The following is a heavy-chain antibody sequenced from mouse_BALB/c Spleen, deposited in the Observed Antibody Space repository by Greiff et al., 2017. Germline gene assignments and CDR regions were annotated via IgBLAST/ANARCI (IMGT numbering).Heavy chain of an antibody. Sequence: EVMLVESGGGLVKPGGSLKLSCAASGFTFSSFGMHWVRQAPEKGLEWVAYISSGSSTIYYADTVKGRFTISRDNPKNTLFLQMTSLRSEDTAMYYCARSGYDYLDYWGQGTSVTVSS. CDR2: ISSGSSTI. D-gene: IGHD2-4*01. V-gene: IGHV5-17*02. CDR1: GFTFSSFG. CDR3: ARSGYDYLDY. J-gene: IGHJ4*01.